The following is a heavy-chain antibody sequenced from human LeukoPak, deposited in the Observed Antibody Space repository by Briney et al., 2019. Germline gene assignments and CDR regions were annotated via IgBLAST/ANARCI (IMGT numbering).Heavy chain of an antibody. CDR1: GYTFTSYG. CDR3: ARAPTSYTSGSLSKYYFDY. D-gene: IGHD3-10*01. Sequence: EASVKVSCKASGYTFTSYGISWVRQAPGQGLEWMGWISAYNGNTNYAQKLQGRVTMTTDTSTSTAYMELRSLRSDDAAVYYCARAPTSYTSGSLSKYYFDYWGQGTLVTVSS. CDR2: ISAYNGNT. V-gene: IGHV1-18*01. J-gene: IGHJ4*02.